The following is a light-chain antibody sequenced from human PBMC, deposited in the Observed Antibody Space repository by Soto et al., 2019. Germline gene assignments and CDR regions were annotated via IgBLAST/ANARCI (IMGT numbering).Light chain of an antibody. CDR3: TSYAGSNNFCV. CDR1: SSDVGDYDY. V-gene: IGLV2-8*01. J-gene: IGLJ1*01. CDR2: EVS. Sequence: QSALTQPPSASGSPGQSVTISCIGTSSDVGDYDYVSWYQQHPGKAPKLIIYEVSKRPSGVPDRCSGSKSGNTASLTVSGLQAEDEADYYCTSYAGSNNFCVFGTVTKVTVL.